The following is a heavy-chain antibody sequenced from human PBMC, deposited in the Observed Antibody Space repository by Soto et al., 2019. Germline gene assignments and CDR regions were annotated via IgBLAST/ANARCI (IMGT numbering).Heavy chain of an antibody. Sequence: QVHLVQSGAEVKKPGASVKVSCKGSGYIFTTYGITWVRQAPGQGLEWMGWISAHNGNTNYAQKLQGRVTVTRDTSTSTAYMELRTLRSDDTAVYYCAGWRYGDNWGQGALVPVSS. V-gene: IGHV1-18*01. D-gene: IGHD3-10*01. CDR1: GYIFTTYG. CDR2: ISAHNGNT. J-gene: IGHJ1*01. CDR3: AGWRYGDN.